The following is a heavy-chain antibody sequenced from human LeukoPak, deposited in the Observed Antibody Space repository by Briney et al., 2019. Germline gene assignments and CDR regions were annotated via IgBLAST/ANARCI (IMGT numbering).Heavy chain of an antibody. Sequence: ASVKVSCKASGYTFTSYDINWVRQATGQGLEWMGWMNPNSGNTGYAQKFQGRVTMTRNTSISTAYMELSSLRSEDTAVYYCARQSVLRFLEWSSTGFDPWGQGTLVTVSS. CDR1: GYTFTSYD. CDR2: MNPNSGNT. V-gene: IGHV1-8*01. D-gene: IGHD3-3*01. J-gene: IGHJ5*02. CDR3: ARQSVLRFLEWSSTGFDP.